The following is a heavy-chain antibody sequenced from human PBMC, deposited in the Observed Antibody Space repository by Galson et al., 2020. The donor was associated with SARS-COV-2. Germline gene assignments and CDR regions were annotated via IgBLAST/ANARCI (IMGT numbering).Heavy chain of an antibody. CDR2: IYYSGST. V-gene: IGHV4-59*01. D-gene: IGHD5-12*01. Sequence: SETLSLTCTVPGASLSSYYWGWIRQPPGKGLEWIGYIYYSGSTKYNPSLKSRLTLSVDTSKNQFSLKLSSVTAADTAVYYCARSRVGIVAATALLFDYWGQGTLVTVSS. J-gene: IGHJ4*02. CDR1: GASLSSYY. CDR3: ARSRVGIVAATALLFDY.